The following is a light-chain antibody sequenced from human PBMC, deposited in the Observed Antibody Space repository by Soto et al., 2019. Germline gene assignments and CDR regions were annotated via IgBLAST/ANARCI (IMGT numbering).Light chain of an antibody. Sequence: DIQMTQSPSTLSASVGDRVTITCRASQSIGTWLAWYQQKPGKAPKVLIYKASSLKSGVPSRFSGSGSGTEFTLTISSLQPDDFATYYCQQYNRYRTFGQGTKVEIK. J-gene: IGKJ1*01. V-gene: IGKV1-5*03. CDR1: QSIGTW. CDR3: QQYNRYRT. CDR2: KAS.